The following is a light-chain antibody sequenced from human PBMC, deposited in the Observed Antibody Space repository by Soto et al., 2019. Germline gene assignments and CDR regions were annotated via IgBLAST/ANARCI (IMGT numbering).Light chain of an antibody. V-gene: IGKV3-11*01. J-gene: IGKJ5*01. CDR1: QSVGSC. Sequence: ENVMTQSPATLSLSAGDRVTLSCRASQSVGSCLAWYQQKPGQAPRLLIYDSSNRATGIPARFSGSASGTDFIITIRPLEPEAFEVYYCQKRSTWAFGQGTRLEIK. CDR2: DSS. CDR3: QKRSTWA.